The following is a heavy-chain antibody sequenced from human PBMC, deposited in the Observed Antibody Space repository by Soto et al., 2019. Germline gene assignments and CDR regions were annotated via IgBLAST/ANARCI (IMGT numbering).Heavy chain of an antibody. Sequence: QITLKESSPTLVKPTQTLTLTCTFSGFSLSTSGVGVGWIRQPPGKALDWLALIYWNDDKRCSPSLKSRLTSPNDTSKNQVVLTMTNMDPVDTATYYCARRRRIAVAGSSDYFDYWGQGTLVTVSS. J-gene: IGHJ4*02. V-gene: IGHV2-5*01. CDR3: ARRRRIAVAGSSDYFDY. CDR2: IYWNDDK. D-gene: IGHD6-19*01. CDR1: GFSLSTSGVG.